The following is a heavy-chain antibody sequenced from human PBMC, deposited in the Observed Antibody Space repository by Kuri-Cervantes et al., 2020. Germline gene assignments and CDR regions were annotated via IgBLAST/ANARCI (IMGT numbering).Heavy chain of an antibody. CDR3: ARDLVRKSLSGSNYGGPGYLDF. J-gene: IGHJ4*02. D-gene: IGHD5-18*01. CDR1: GFSFSEHY. V-gene: IGHV3-11*04. CDR2: ISSSGGTI. Sequence: GESLKISCAASGFSFSEHYMTWIRQAPGKGLEWVSYISSSGGTIYYADSVKGRFTSSRDNAKNSLYLQMNSLRVEDTAVYYCARDLVRKSLSGSNYGGPGYLDFWGQGTLVTVSS.